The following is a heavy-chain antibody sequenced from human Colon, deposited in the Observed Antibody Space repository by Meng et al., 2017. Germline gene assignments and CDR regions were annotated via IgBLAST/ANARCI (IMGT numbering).Heavy chain of an antibody. V-gene: IGHV4-4*02. CDR1: GGSISSSNW. Sequence: SVPGLVVPSGALSLPSAASGGSISSSNWWSGVRQPPGKGLEWIGEIYHSGSTNYNPSLKSRVTISVDKSKNQFSLKLSSVTAADTAVYYCASFPPPGKQWLVTDYWGQGTLVTVSS. CDR2: IYHSGST. J-gene: IGHJ4*02. CDR3: ASFPPPGKQWLVTDY. D-gene: IGHD6-19*01.